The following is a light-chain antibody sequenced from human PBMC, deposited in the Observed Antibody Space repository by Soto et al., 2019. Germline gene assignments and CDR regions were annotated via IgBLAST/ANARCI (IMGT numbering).Light chain of an antibody. CDR2: AAP. J-gene: IGKJ1*01. Sequence: DIQMTQSPSSLSASVGDRVTITCRASQIISSYLNWYQQKPGKTPKLLIYAAPSLQSGVPSRFSGSGSGTDFTLTISSLQPEDFATYYCQQSYRTPRTFGQGTKVEIK. CDR3: QQSYRTPRT. V-gene: IGKV1-39*01. CDR1: QIISSY.